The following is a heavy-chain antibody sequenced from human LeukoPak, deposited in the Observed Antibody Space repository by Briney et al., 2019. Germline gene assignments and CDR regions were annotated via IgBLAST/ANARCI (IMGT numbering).Heavy chain of an antibody. J-gene: IGHJ5*02. CDR2: ISWNSGSI. D-gene: IGHD6-19*01. Sequence: GGSLRLSCAASGFTFDDYAMHWVRQAPGKGLEWVSGISWNSGSIGYADSVKGRFTISRDNAKNTLYLQMGSLRVEDTAVYYCANMAVPALGQGTLVTVSS. CDR3: ANMAVPA. V-gene: IGHV3-9*01. CDR1: GFTFDDYA.